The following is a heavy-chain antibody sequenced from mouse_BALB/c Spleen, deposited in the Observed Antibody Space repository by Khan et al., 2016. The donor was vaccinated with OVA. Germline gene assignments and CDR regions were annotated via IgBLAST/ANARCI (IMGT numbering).Heavy chain of an antibody. Sequence: QVQLKQSGAELVRPGTSVKVSCKASGYAFTDYLIEWLKQRPGQGLEWIGVINPGSGDINYNEKFKDKATLTADNSSSTAYMQLTSLTSDDSAVYFCSRSGYGFGAYWGPGTLVTVSA. CDR2: INPGSGDI. CDR3: SRSGYGFGAY. CDR1: GYAFTDYL. D-gene: IGHD3-2*02. V-gene: IGHV1-54*01. J-gene: IGHJ3*01.